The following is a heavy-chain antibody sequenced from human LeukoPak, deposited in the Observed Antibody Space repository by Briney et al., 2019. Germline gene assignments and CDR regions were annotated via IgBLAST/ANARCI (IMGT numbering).Heavy chain of an antibody. CDR3: ARDQESYGLPDGMDV. CDR1: GFTVSSNY. CDR2: IYSGGST. V-gene: IGHV3-66*01. D-gene: IGHD5-18*01. J-gene: IGHJ6*02. Sequence: GGSLRLSCAASGFTVSSNYMSWVRQAPGKGLEWVSVIYSGGSTYYADSVKGRFTISRDNSKNTLYLQMNSLRAEDTAVYYCARDQESYGLPDGMDVWGQGTTVTVSS.